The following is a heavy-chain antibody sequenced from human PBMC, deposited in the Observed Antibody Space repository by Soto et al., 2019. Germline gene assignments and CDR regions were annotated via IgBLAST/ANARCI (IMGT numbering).Heavy chain of an antibody. V-gene: IGHV1-69*06. Sequence: SVKVSCKASGGTFSSYAISWVRQAPGQGLEWMGGIIPIFGTANYAQKFQGRVTITADKSTSTAYMELSSLRSEDTAVYYCASPPPVDTAMVTPFHYYGMDVWGQRTTVTVSS. D-gene: IGHD5-18*01. CDR2: IIPIFGTA. J-gene: IGHJ6*02. CDR3: ASPPPVDTAMVTPFHYYGMDV. CDR1: GGTFSSYA.